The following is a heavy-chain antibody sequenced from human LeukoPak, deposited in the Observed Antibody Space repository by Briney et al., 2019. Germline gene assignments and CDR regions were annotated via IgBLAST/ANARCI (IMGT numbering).Heavy chain of an antibody. J-gene: IGHJ4*02. CDR1: GFTFSSYW. Sequence: GGSLRLSCAASGFTFSSYWMTWVRQAPGKGLEWVANIKEDGSEKHYVDSVKARFSISRDNARNSLHLQMNSLRVEDTAVYYCARAQSSGLDNWGQGTLVTVSS. V-gene: IGHV3-7*01. CDR2: IKEDGSEK. CDR3: ARAQSSGLDN. D-gene: IGHD6-25*01.